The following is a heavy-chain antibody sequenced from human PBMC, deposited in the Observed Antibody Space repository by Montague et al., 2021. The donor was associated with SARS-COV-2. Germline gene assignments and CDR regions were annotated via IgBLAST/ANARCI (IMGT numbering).Heavy chain of an antibody. V-gene: IGHV4-34*01. J-gene: IGHJ4*02. D-gene: IGHD3-10*01. CDR2: INQSGRT. CDR1: GGSFSGYY. CDR3: GRRGGSLWGVTVSAELDY. Sequence: SETLSLTCTVSGGSFSGYYWSWIRQPPEKGLEWFGEINQSGRTNNNPSLKSRVIISVDTSKNQFSLKLSSVTAAGTAVYYCGRRGGSLWGVTVSAELDYWGQGNLVIVSS.